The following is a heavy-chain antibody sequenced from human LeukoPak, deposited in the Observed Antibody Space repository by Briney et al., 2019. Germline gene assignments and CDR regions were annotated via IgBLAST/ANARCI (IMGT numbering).Heavy chain of an antibody. D-gene: IGHD2-2*02. CDR2: ISGSGGST. V-gene: IGHV3-23*01. CDR1: GFTFSSYA. Sequence: GGSLRLSCAASGFTFSSYAMSWIRQAPGKGLEWASAISGSGGSTYYADSVKGRFTISRDNSKNTLYLQMNSLRAEDTAVYYCAKGIVVVPAAIRAWYFDLWGRGTLVTVSS. J-gene: IGHJ2*01. CDR3: AKGIVVVPAAIRAWYFDL.